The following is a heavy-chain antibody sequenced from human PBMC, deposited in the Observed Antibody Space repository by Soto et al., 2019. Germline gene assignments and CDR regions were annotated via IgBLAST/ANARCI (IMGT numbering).Heavy chain of an antibody. CDR1: GYSFAGYW. CDR3: ARQIYDSDTGPNFQYYFDS. J-gene: IGHJ4*02. V-gene: IGHV5-10-1*01. CDR2: IDPSDSQT. Sequence: GESLKISCKGSGYSFAGYWITWVRQKPGKGLEWMGRIDPSDSQTYYSPSFRGHVTISVTKSITTVFLQWSSLRASDTAMYYCARQIYDSDTGPNFQYYFDSWGQGPPVTVSS. D-gene: IGHD3-22*01.